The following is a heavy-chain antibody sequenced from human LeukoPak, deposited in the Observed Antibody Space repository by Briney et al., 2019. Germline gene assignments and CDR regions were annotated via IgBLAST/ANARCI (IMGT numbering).Heavy chain of an antibody. CDR2: ISYDGSNK. V-gene: IGHV3-30-3*01. D-gene: IGHD3-3*01. J-gene: IGHJ5*02. Sequence: GGSLRLSCAASGFTFSSYAMHWVRQAPGKGLEWVAVISYDGSNKYYADSVKGRFTISRDNSKNTLYLQMNSLRAEDTTVYYCAGQVLEWSGGWFDPWGQGTLVTVSS. CDR1: GFTFSSYA. CDR3: AGQVLEWSGGWFDP.